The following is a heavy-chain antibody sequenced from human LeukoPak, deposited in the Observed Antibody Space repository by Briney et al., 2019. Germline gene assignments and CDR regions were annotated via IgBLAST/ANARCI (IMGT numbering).Heavy chain of an antibody. CDR3: AREWMIAGNIDY. Sequence: GGSLRLSCAASGFTFSSYTMNWVRQAPGKGLEWVSYITSSSSSICYADSVKGRFTISRDNAKNSLYLQMNSLRAEDTAVYYCAREWMIAGNIDYWGPGTLVTVSS. CDR2: ITSSSSSI. V-gene: IGHV3-48*01. J-gene: IGHJ4*02. D-gene: IGHD3-22*01. CDR1: GFTFSSYT.